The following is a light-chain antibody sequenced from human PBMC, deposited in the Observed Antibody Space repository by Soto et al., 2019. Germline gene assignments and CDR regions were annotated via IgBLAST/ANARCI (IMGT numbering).Light chain of an antibody. J-gene: IGKJ2*01. Sequence: EIVLTQSPVTLSLSPGERATLSCGASQNVGRNYVAWYQQKPGQAPRLLIFAASGRVTGIPDRFSGSGSGTDFTLTITRLEPEDFALYFCQQYGSSPPYTLGQGTTLEIK. CDR3: QQYGSSPPYT. CDR2: AAS. CDR1: QNVGRNY. V-gene: IGKV3-20*01.